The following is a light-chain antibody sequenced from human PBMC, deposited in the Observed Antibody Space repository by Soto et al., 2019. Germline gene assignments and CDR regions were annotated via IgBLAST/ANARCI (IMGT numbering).Light chain of an antibody. CDR1: QSVSNY. J-gene: IGKJ4*01. V-gene: IGKV3-20*01. CDR2: GAS. CDR3: QQYGSSPRALT. Sequence: EIVLTQSPATLSLSPGERATLSCRASQSVSNYLAWYQQKPGQAPRLLIYGASNRATGIPDRFSGSGSGTDFTLTISRLEPEDFAGYYCQQYGSSPRALTFGGGTKVDIK.